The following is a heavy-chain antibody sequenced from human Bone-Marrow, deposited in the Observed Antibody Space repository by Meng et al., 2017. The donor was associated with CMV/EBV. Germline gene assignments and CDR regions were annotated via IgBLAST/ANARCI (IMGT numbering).Heavy chain of an antibody. J-gene: IGHJ6*02. CDR2: ISWNSGSI. Sequence: SLKISCAASGFTFEDYAMHWVRQAPGKGLEWVSGISWNSGSIGYADSVKGRFTISRDNAKKSLYLQMNSLRAEDTALYYCAKDIEAAAGGRSGPYYYYGMDVWGQGTTVTVSS. V-gene: IGHV3-9*01. CDR3: AKDIEAAAGGRSGPYYYYGMDV. CDR1: GFTFEDYA. D-gene: IGHD6-13*01.